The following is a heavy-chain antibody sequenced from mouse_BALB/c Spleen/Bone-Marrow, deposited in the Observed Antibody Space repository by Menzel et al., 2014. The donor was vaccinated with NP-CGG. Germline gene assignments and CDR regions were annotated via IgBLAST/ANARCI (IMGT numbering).Heavy chain of an antibody. D-gene: IGHD1-1*01. Sequence: VQLQESGAELMKPGASVKISCKATGYTFSSYWIEWVKQRPGHGLEWIGEILPGSGSTIYNEKFKGKATFTADTSSNTAYMQLSSLTSEDSAVYYCAREDYHGSSYFDYWGQDTTLTVSS. V-gene: IGHV1-9*01. J-gene: IGHJ2*01. CDR3: AREDYHGSSYFDY. CDR1: GYTFSSYW. CDR2: ILPGSGST.